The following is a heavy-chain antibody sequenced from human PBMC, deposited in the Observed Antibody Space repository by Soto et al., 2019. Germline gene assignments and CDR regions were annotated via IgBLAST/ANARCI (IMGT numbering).Heavy chain of an antibody. CDR1: GGSISSSSYY. Sequence: QLQLQESGPGLVKPSETLSLTCTVSGGSISSSSYYWGWIRQPPGKGLEWIGSIYYSGNTYYNPSLKSRVTISVDTSKNQFSLKLSSVTAADTAVYYCARHENDRYYDISFDLWGRGTLVTVSS. J-gene: IGHJ2*01. CDR2: IYYSGNT. D-gene: IGHD3-9*01. CDR3: ARHENDRYYDISFDL. V-gene: IGHV4-39*01.